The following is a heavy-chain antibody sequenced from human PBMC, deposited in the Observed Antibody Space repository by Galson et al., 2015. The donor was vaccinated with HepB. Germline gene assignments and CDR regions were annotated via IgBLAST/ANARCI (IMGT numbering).Heavy chain of an antibody. CDR3: TRAPYYYDSSGYFEFDY. CDR2: IKSKTDGGTT. V-gene: IGHV3-15*01. J-gene: IGHJ4*02. D-gene: IGHD3-22*01. CDR1: GFTFSNAW. Sequence: SLRLSCAASGFTFSNAWMSWVRQAPGKGLEWVGRIKSKTDGGTTDYAAPVKGRFTISRDDSKNTLYLQMNSLKTEDTAVYYCTRAPYYYDSSGYFEFDYWGQGTLVTVSS.